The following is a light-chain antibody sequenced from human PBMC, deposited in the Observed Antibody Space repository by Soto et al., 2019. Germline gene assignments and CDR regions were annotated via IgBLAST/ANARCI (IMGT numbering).Light chain of an antibody. CDR1: HSVSSSY. Sequence: EIVLTQSPGTLSLSPGERATLSCRASHSVSSSYLAWYQQKTGQAPRLLIYGASSSATGIPDRFSGSGSGTDFTLTISRLETEDFAVYYCQQYGSSPPITFGQGTRLEIK. CDR3: QQYGSSPPIT. J-gene: IGKJ5*01. V-gene: IGKV3-20*01. CDR2: GAS.